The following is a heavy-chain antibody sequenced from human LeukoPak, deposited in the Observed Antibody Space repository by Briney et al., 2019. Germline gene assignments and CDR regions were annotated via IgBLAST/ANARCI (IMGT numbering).Heavy chain of an antibody. V-gene: IGHV1-18*01. D-gene: IGHD6-19*01. Sequence: GASVKVSCKASGYTFTSYGISWVRQAPGQGLEWMGWISAYNGNTNYAQKLQGRVTMTTDTSTSTAYMELRSLRSDDAAVYYCATDPPLYSSGPTDVHFDYWGQGTLVTVSS. J-gene: IGHJ4*02. CDR1: GYTFTSYG. CDR3: ATDPPLYSSGPTDVHFDY. CDR2: ISAYNGNT.